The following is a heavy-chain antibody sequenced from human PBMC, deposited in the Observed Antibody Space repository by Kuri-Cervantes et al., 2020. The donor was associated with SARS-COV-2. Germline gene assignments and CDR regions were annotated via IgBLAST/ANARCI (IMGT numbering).Heavy chain of an antibody. V-gene: IGHV1-2*02. CDR2: INPNSGGT. Sequence: ASVKVSCKASGHTFTGYYMHWVRQAPGQGLEWMGWINPNSGGTNYAQKFQGRVTMTRDTSISTAYMELSRLRSDDTAVYYCARDPTDIVATSNWFDPWGQGTLVTVSS. J-gene: IGHJ5*02. D-gene: IGHD5-12*01. CDR1: GHTFTGYY. CDR3: ARDPTDIVATSNWFDP.